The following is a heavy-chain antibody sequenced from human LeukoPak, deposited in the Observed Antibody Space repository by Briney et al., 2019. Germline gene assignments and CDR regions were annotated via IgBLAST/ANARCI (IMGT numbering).Heavy chain of an antibody. J-gene: IGHJ4*02. Sequence: SETLSLTCAVYGGSLSGYYWSWIRQSPGKGLEWIGEINHGGSTNYNPSLKSRVTISVDTSKNQFSLKLSSVTAADTAVYYCARGRPKYCTNGVCHLDYWGQGTLVTVSS. CDR2: INHGGST. CDR3: ARGRPKYCTNGVCHLDY. D-gene: IGHD2-8*01. CDR1: GGSLSGYY. V-gene: IGHV4-34*01.